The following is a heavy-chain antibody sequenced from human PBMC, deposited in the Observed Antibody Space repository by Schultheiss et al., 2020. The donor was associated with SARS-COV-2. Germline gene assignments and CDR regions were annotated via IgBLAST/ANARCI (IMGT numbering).Heavy chain of an antibody. CDR3: ATLGRYFDWLSGGVAFDI. CDR2: INAGNGNT. Sequence: ASVKVSCKASGYTFTSYAMHWVRQAPGQRLEWMGWINAGNGNTKYSQKFQGRVTITRDTSASTAYMELSSLRSEDTAVYYCATLGRYFDWLSGGVAFDIWGQGTMVTVSS. V-gene: IGHV1-3*01. D-gene: IGHD3-9*01. CDR1: GYTFTSYA. J-gene: IGHJ3*02.